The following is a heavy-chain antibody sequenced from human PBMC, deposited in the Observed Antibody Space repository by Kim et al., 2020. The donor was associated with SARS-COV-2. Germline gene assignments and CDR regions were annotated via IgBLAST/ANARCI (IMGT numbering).Heavy chain of an antibody. CDR1: GFTFSSYS. Sequence: GGSLRLSCAASGFTFSSYSMNWVRQAPGKGLEWVSYISSSSSTIYYADSVKGRFTISRDNAKNSLYLQMNSLRAEDTAVYYCARDPKYDILTGYYTGYYYYGMDVWGQGTTVTVSS. V-gene: IGHV3-48*04. J-gene: IGHJ6*02. CDR2: ISSSSSTI. D-gene: IGHD3-9*01. CDR3: ARDPKYDILTGYYTGYYYYGMDV.